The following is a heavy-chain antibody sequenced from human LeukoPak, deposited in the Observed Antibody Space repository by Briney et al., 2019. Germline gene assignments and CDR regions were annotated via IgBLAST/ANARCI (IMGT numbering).Heavy chain of an antibody. D-gene: IGHD1-1*01. CDR1: GGSFSGYY. CDR2: INHSGST. Sequence: SETLSLTCAVYGGSFSGYYWSWIRQPPGKGLEWIGEINHSGSTNYNPSLKSRVTISADTSKNQFSLKLDSVTAADTAVYYCARVTTGGSYYMDVWGRGTTVTVSS. J-gene: IGHJ6*03. V-gene: IGHV4-34*01. CDR3: ARVTTGGSYYMDV.